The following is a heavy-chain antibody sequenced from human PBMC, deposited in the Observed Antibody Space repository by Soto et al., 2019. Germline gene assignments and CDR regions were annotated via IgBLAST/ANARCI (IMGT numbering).Heavy chain of an antibody. J-gene: IGHJ4*02. CDR2: ITGASGDT. V-gene: IGHV1-3*01. D-gene: IGHD3-9*01. Sequence: ASVKVSCKAYGYTLTTYPLHWVRQAPGQSLEWMGYITGASGDTRYSQKFHDRVTITRDTSANTAYLELNSLTSEDTAVYYCATALRFVDYLLKRWGQGTLVTVSS. CDR1: GYTLTTYP. CDR3: ATALRFVDYLLKR.